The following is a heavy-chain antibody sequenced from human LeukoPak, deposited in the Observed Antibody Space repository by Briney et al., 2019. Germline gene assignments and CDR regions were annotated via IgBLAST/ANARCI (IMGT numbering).Heavy chain of an antibody. D-gene: IGHD2/OR15-2a*01. V-gene: IGHV3-43D*03. CDR3: AKDRAARGRGNYFYMDV. CDR2: ITWDGGST. J-gene: IGHJ6*03. CDR1: GFTFDDYA. Sequence: GGSLRLSCAASGFTFDDYAMHWVRQASGKGLEWVSHITWDGGSTHYADSVEGRFTISRDNRENSLYLQMNSLRPEDTALYYCAKDRAARGRGNYFYMDVWGRGTTVTVSS.